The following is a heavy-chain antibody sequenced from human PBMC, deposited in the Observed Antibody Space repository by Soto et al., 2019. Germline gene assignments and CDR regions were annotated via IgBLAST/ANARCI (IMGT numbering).Heavy chain of an antibody. V-gene: IGHV4-39*01. Sequence: SETLSLTCIVSGGSISGSPNYWGWIRQPPGKGLEWIANIYYSGHSYYNPSLKSRATISVDTSRNQFSLKLISVTAADTAVYFCASRKDRYNLVRESWGQGTLVTVSS. CDR1: GGSISGSPNY. CDR3: ASRKDRYNLVRES. CDR2: IYYSGHS. D-gene: IGHD2-21*01. J-gene: IGHJ4*02.